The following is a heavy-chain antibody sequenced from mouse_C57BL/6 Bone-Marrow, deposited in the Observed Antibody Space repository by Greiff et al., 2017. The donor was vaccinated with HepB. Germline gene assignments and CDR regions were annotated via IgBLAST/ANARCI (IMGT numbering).Heavy chain of an antibody. Sequence: EVKLVESGPGLVKPSQSLSLTCSVTGYSITSGYYWNWIRQFPGNKLEWMGYISYDGSNNYNPSLKNRISITRDTSKNQFFLKLNSVTTEDTATYYCASVYSNCFDYWGQGTTLTVSS. V-gene: IGHV3-6*01. CDR2: ISYDGSN. D-gene: IGHD2-5*01. CDR3: ASVYSNCFDY. J-gene: IGHJ2*01. CDR1: GYSITSGYY.